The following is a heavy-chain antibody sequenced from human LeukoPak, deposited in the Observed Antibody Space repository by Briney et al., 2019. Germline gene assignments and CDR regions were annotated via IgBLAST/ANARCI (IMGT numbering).Heavy chain of an antibody. Sequence: ASVKVSCKASGYTFTSYAMHWVRQAPGQRLEWMGWINAGNGNTKYSQKFQGRVTITRDTSASTAYMELSRLRSEDTAVYYCARVNARTTVTTGVYYYYGMDVWGQGTTVTVSS. CDR3: ARVNARTTVTTGVYYYYGMDV. CDR2: INAGNGNT. J-gene: IGHJ6*02. D-gene: IGHD4-11*01. CDR1: GYTFTSYA. V-gene: IGHV1-3*01.